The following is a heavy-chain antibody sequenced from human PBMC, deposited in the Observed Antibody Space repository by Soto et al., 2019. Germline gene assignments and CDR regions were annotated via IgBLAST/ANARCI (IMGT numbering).Heavy chain of an antibody. D-gene: IGHD3-10*01. Sequence: EVQLAESGGGLIQPGGSLRLSCATSGFTFSRYWIHWVRQAPGEGLVWVSRISGDGVHTDYAESVKGRFTVSRDIAKSTGYLQMNNLRVEDTAVYYCARDRGGYGPPDVWGQGTTVTVSS. V-gene: IGHV3-74*01. CDR1: GFTFSRYW. CDR2: ISGDGVHT. CDR3: ARDRGGYGPPDV. J-gene: IGHJ6*02.